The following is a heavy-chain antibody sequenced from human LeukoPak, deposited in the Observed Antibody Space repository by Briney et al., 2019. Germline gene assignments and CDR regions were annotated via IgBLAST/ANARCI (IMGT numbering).Heavy chain of an antibody. Sequence: GESLKISCKASGYSFTTYWIGWVRQMPGKGLEWMGIIYPAESAAKSSPSFQGEVTISVDKSTNTAYVHWADLEASDIAIYYCARRSNDVGEFDLWGQGTLVTVSS. J-gene: IGHJ5*02. CDR1: GYSFTTYW. CDR2: IYPAESAA. CDR3: ARRSNDVGEFDL. V-gene: IGHV5-51*01. D-gene: IGHD3-16*01.